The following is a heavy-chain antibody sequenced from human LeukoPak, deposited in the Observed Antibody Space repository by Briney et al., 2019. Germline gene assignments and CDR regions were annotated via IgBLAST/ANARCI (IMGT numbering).Heavy chain of an antibody. Sequence: SETLSLTCTVSGGSISSYYWSWVRQPPGKGLEWIGYIHYSGSTNHNPALKSRVTISVDTSKNQFSLRLSSVTAADTAVYYCARLSGPSASHFIWGQGTLVTPSS. J-gene: IGHJ4*02. CDR1: GGSISSYY. V-gene: IGHV4-59*08. CDR2: IHYSGST. CDR3: ARLSGPSASHFI. D-gene: IGHD3-10*01.